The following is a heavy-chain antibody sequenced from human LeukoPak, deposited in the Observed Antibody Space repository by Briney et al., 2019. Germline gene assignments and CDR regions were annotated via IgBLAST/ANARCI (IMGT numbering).Heavy chain of an antibody. D-gene: IGHD3-16*01. CDR2: IWYDGSNK. Sequence: PGRSLRLSCAASGFTFSNYGMHWVRQAPGKGLEWVAVIWYDGSNKYYGDSVKGRFTISRDNAKNSLYLQMNSLRAEDTAVYYCARGRKRLVDYYYYMDVWGKGTTVTVSS. V-gene: IGHV3-33*01. CDR3: ARGRKRLVDYYYYMDV. J-gene: IGHJ6*03. CDR1: GFTFSNYG.